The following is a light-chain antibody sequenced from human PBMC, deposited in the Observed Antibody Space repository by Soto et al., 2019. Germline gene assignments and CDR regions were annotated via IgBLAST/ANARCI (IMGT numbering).Light chain of an antibody. CDR1: QRITTY. J-gene: IGKJ2*01. V-gene: IGKV1-39*01. Sequence: IHMTQSPSSLSASVGDRVTITCRASQRITTYLNWYQQKPGEAPKLLISTSGTLQRGVPSRFTGSGSGTDFTLTITGLQRADFATYFCQQTYNTPYTFGQGTKLDI. CDR3: QQTYNTPYT. CDR2: TSG.